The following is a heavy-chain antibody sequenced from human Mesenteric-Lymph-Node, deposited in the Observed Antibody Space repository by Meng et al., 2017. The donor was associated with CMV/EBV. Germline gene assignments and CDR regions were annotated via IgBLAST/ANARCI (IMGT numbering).Heavy chain of an antibody. CDR1: GYTFIDYY. D-gene: IGHD4/OR15-4a*01. Sequence: ASVKVSCKASGYTFIDYYIHWVRQAPGQGLEWMGWINPNGGGTNFAQKFQGRVTMTRDTSINTAYMELTSLTSDDAAVYYCARGEDSPDYDAWGQGTLVTVSS. J-gene: IGHJ5*02. CDR3: ARGEDSPDYDA. CDR2: INPNGGGT. V-gene: IGHV1-2*02.